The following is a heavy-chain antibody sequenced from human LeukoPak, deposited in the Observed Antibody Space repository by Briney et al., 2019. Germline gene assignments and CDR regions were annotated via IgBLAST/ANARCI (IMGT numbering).Heavy chain of an antibody. CDR3: ATKQWLAPPPDS. J-gene: IGHJ4*02. Sequence: GGSPRLSCAASGFTFSKYWMLWVRQAPGKGLESVSRINTDGTVTTYADSVKGRFTVSRDNADNTMFLQMNGVRDEDAAVYYCATKQWLAPPPDSWGQGTPVTVSS. D-gene: IGHD6-19*01. CDR1: GFTFSKYW. V-gene: IGHV3-74*01. CDR2: INTDGTVT.